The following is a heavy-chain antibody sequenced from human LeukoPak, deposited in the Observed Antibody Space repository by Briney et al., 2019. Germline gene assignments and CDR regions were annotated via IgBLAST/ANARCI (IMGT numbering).Heavy chain of an antibody. CDR1: GYSFSNYW. CDR3: ARPVDSSHTWFYFDY. Sequence: GESLKISCKGSGYSFSNYWIGWVRQMSGKGLEWMGTIYPGDSDTRYSPSFQGQVTISADKSISTAYLQWSSLKASDTAMYYCARPVDSSHTWFYFDYWGQGTLVTVSS. V-gene: IGHV5-51*01. D-gene: IGHD3-9*01. J-gene: IGHJ4*02. CDR2: IYPGDSDT.